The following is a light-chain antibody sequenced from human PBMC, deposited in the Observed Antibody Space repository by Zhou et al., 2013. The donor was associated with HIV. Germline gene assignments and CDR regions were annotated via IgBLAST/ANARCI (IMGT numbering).Light chain of an antibody. J-gene: IGKJ1*01. CDR1: QSVSSSY. CDR2: GAS. V-gene: IGKV3-20*01. CDR3: QQYGSSPTRT. Sequence: EIVLTQSPGTLSLSPGERATLSCRASQSVSSSYLAWYQQKPGQAPRLLIYGASSRATGIPDRFSGSGSGTDFTLTISRLEPEDFAVYYCQQYGSSPTRTFGQGTKVE.